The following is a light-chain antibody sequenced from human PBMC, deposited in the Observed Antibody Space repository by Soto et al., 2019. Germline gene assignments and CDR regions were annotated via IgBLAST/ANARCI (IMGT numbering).Light chain of an antibody. CDR2: DAS. CDR3: QQRSNWHGIT. Sequence: EIVLTQSPATLSLSLGERATLSCRASQGVSSYLAWYQQKPGQAPRLLIYDASNRATGIPARFSGSGPGTDFTLTISSLEPEDFAVYYCQQRSNWHGITFGQGTRLEIK. V-gene: IGKV3D-11*01. CDR1: QGVSSY. J-gene: IGKJ5*01.